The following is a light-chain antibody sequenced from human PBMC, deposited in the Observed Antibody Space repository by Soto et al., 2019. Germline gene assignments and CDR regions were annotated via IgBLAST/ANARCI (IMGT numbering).Light chain of an antibody. Sequence: QSALTQPASVSGSPGQSITISCTGTSSDVGGYNYVSWYQQHPGKAPKLMINEVTNRPSGVSNRFSGSKSGNTASLTISGLQVEDEADYYCSSYTSSSTLVVFGGGTKLTVL. V-gene: IGLV2-14*01. CDR1: SSDVGGYNY. CDR2: EVT. J-gene: IGLJ2*01. CDR3: SSYTSSSTLVV.